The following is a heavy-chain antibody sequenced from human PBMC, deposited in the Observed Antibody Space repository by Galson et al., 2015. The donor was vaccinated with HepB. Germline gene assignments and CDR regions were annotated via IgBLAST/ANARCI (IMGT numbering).Heavy chain of an antibody. Sequence: PALVTPTQTLTLTCTFSGFSLSTPGVGVGWTRQPPGKALEWLTSIYWDDDKWYRPSLKSRLTITKNTSKDQVVLTMTNMDPVDTATYYCARSPRYCRGTSCRYWYFDLWGRGTLVTVSS. J-gene: IGHJ2*01. CDR2: IYWDDDK. V-gene: IGHV2-5*02. CDR3: ARSPRYCRGTSCRYWYFDL. D-gene: IGHD2-2*01. CDR1: GFSLSTPGVG.